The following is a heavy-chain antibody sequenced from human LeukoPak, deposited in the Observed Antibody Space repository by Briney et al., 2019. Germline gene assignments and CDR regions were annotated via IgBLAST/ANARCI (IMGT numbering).Heavy chain of an antibody. J-gene: IGHJ5*02. CDR1: GYTFTDYY. V-gene: IGHV1-2*02. D-gene: IGHD4-23*01. Sequence: ASVKVSCKASGYTFTDYYIHWARQAPGQGLEWMGWINPNSGGTNYAQKFQGRVTMTRDTSISTDYLNLTRLRSDDTAVYYCATSRWLYNWFDPWGQGTLVTVSS. CDR2: INPNSGGT. CDR3: ATSRWLYNWFDP.